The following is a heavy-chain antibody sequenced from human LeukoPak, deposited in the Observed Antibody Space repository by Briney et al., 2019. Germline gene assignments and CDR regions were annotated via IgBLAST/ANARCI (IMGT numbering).Heavy chain of an antibody. CDR1: GFTFSSYA. V-gene: IGHV3-30-3*01. J-gene: IGHJ6*02. D-gene: IGHD6-6*01. Sequence: GGSLRLSCAASGFTFSSYAMHWVRQAPGKGLEWVAVISYDGSSKYYADSVKGRFTISRDNSKNTLYLQMNSLRAEDTAVYYCARDPYSSTWSYGMDVWGQGTTVTVSS. CDR2: ISYDGSSK. CDR3: ARDPYSSTWSYGMDV.